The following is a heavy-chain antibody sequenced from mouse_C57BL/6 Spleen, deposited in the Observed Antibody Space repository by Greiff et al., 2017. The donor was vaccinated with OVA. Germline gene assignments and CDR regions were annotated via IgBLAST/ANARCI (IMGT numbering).Heavy chain of an antibody. CDR3: ARPASRTAQAGDFDY. CDR2: IDPSGSYT. Sequence: QVQLQQPGAELVKPGASVKLSCKASGYTFTSYWMQWVKQRPGQGLEWIGEIDPSGSYTNYNQKFKGKATLTVDTSSSTDYMQLSSLTSEASAVYYCARPASRTAQAGDFDYWGQGTTLTVSS. CDR1: GYTFTSYW. J-gene: IGHJ2*01. V-gene: IGHV1-50*01. D-gene: IGHD3-2*02.